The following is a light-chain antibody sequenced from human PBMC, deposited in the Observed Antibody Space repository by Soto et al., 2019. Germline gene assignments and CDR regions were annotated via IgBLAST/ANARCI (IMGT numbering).Light chain of an antibody. J-gene: IGKJ1*01. CDR2: KAY. V-gene: IGKV1-5*03. Sequence: DIQMTQSPSTLSASVGDRVTITCRASQSISSWLAWYQQKPGKAPKLLIYKAYSLESGVPSRFSGSGSGTEFTLTISSLQPDDFATYYCQQYNSYSWTFGQGTEVEIK. CDR1: QSISSW. CDR3: QQYNSYSWT.